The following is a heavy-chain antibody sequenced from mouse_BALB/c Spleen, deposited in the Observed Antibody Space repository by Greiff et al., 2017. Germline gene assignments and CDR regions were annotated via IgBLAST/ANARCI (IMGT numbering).Heavy chain of an antibody. Sequence: EVKLQESGAELVRSGASVKLSCTASGFNIKDYYMHWVKQRPEQGLEWIGWIDPENGDTEYAPKFQGKATMTADTSSNTAYLQLSSLTSEDTAVYYCNAHYYGNPYAMDYWGQGTSVTVSS. D-gene: IGHD2-1*01. V-gene: IGHV14-4*02. J-gene: IGHJ4*01. CDR3: NAHYYGNPYAMDY. CDR2: IDPENGDT. CDR1: GFNIKDYY.